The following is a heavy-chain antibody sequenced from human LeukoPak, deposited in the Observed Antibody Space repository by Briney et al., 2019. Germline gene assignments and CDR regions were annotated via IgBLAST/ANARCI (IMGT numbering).Heavy chain of an antibody. CDR1: ALTFTIYW. J-gene: IGHJ6*02. CDR3: PIEYFYPMDV. Sequence: PGGSLRLSCAAAALTFTIYWTSCVRQAPGKGLEWVANIKHDGSEKYYVDSVKGRFTISRDNAKNSLYLQMNRLRAEDTAVYYTPIEYFYPMDVWGQGTTVTVSS. V-gene: IGHV3-7*01. CDR2: IKHDGSEK.